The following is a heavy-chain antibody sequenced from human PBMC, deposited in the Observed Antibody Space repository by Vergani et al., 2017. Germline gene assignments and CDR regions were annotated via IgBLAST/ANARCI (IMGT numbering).Heavy chain of an antibody. CDR1: GFTFSSYG. CDR2: ISYDGSNK. J-gene: IGHJ6*02. Sequence: QVQLVESGGGVVQPGRSLRLSCAASGFTFSSYGMHWDRQAPGKGLEWVAVISYDGSNKYYADSVKGRFTISRDNSKNTLYLQMNSLRAEDTAVYYCARGGXSSSWSTLVGYYYYGMDVWGQGTTVTVSS. CDR3: ARGGXSSSWSTLVGYYYYGMDV. D-gene: IGHD6-13*01. V-gene: IGHV3-30*03.